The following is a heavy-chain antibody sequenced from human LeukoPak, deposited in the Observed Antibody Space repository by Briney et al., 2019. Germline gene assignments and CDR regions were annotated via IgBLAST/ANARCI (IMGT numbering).Heavy chain of an antibody. CDR3: ARAARVYDSSGPIEGVPEYFQH. D-gene: IGHD3-22*01. Sequence: PGGSLRLSCAASGFTFSSYSMNWVRQAPGKGLEWVSSISSSSSYIYYADSVKGRFTISRDNAKNSLYLQMNSLRAEDTAVYYCARAARVYDSSGPIEGVPEYFQHWGQGTLVTVPS. J-gene: IGHJ1*01. CDR1: GFTFSSYS. V-gene: IGHV3-21*01. CDR2: ISSSSSYI.